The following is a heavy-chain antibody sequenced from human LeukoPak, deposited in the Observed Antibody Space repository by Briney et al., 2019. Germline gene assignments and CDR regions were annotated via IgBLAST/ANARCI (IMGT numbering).Heavy chain of an antibody. V-gene: IGHV4-59*01. J-gene: IGHJ4*02. CDR3: ARDKGEYYDSSGYLDY. CDR1: GGSISSYY. CDR2: IYYSGNT. Sequence: SETLSLTCTVSGGSISSYYWSWIRQPAGKGLEWIGYIYYSGNTNCNPALKSRVTMSVDTSKNQFSLKLSSVTAADTAMYYCARDKGEYYDSSGYLDYWGQGTLVTVSS. D-gene: IGHD3-22*01.